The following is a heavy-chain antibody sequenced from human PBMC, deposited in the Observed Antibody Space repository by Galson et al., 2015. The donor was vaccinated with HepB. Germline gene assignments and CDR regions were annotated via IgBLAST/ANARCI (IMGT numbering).Heavy chain of an antibody. D-gene: IGHD2-2*02. V-gene: IGHV1-69*13. CDR1: GGTFSSYA. Sequence: SVKVSCKASGGTFSSYAISWVRQAPGQGLEWMGGIIPISGTANYAQKFQGRVTITADESTSTAYMELSSLRSEDTAVYYCARDLGYCSSTSCYTIGDYYYYGMDVWGQGTTVTVSS. CDR2: IIPISGTA. CDR3: ARDLGYCSSTSCYTIGDYYYYGMDV. J-gene: IGHJ6*02.